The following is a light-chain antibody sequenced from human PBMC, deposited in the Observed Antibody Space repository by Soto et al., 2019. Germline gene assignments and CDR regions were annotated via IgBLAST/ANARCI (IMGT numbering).Light chain of an antibody. CDR2: LEGSGSY. CDR1: SGHSTYI. J-gene: IGLJ1*01. Sequence: QSALAQSSSASASLGSSVRLTCTLSSGHSTYIIAWHQQQPGKAPRYLMNLEGSGSYNKGSGVPDRFSGSSSGADRYLTISNLQFEDEADYYCETWDTNTRVFGTGTKLTVL. CDR3: ETWDTNTRV. V-gene: IGLV4-60*02.